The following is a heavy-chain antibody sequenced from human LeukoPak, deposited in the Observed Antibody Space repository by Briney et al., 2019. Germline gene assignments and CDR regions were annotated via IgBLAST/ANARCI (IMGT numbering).Heavy chain of an antibody. V-gene: IGHV5-51*01. CDR1: GYSFSTYW. D-gene: IGHD3-9*01. CDR3: ARRGRPNFKGYYDVLTGNGYYFDS. CDR2: IYPGDSDT. Sequence: PGESLKISCQGSGYSFSTYWIGWVRQMPGKGLEWMGIIYPGDSDTRYSPSFQGQVTISADKSISTAYLQWSSLKASDTAMYYCARRGRPNFKGYYDVLTGNGYYFDSWGQGTLVTVSS. J-gene: IGHJ4*02.